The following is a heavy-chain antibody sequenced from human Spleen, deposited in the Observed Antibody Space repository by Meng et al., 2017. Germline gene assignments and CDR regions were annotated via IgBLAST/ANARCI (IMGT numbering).Heavy chain of an antibody. V-gene: IGHV4/OR15-8*02. CDR2: IYHGGDT. D-gene: IGHD6-19*01. CDR3: ASWIYSCGWQ. Sequence: QGQVRESGPGLGKPSGTLSLTCVVSGGSISSIDWWSWVRQPPGKGLEWIGEIYHGGDTNYNPSLKSRVTIAIDRSKNQFSLKLSSVTAADTAVYYCASWIYSCGWQWGQGTLVTVSS. J-gene: IGHJ4*02. CDR1: GGSISSIDW.